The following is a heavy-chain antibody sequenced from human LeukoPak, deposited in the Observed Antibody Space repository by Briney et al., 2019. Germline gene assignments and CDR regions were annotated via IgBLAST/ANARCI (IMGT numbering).Heavy chain of an antibody. J-gene: IGHJ4*02. Sequence: GESLRLSCAASGFIVSSDYMNSVRQAPGKGLEWVSVIYNSGATYYADSVKGRFTISRDNSKNTLYLQMNSLRVEDTAVYYCARGNNYWGQGTLVTVSS. CDR1: GFIVSSDY. D-gene: IGHD1/OR15-1a*01. V-gene: IGHV3-53*01. CDR3: ARGNNY. CDR2: IYNSGAT.